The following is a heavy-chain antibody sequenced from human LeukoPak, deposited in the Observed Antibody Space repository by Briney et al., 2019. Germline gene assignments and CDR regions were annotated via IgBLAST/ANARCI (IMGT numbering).Heavy chain of an antibody. D-gene: IGHD3-22*01. Sequence: SETLSLTCAVYTGSFSGYHWSWIRQPPGKGLEWIGEINHSGSTNYNPSLRSRVTISVDTSKNQFSLKVTSVTAADTAVYYRARRTITMTVVGITDGTYAFDMWGQGTTVTASP. CDR1: TGSFSGYH. CDR3: ARRTITMTVVGITDGTYAFDM. J-gene: IGHJ3*02. V-gene: IGHV4-34*01. CDR2: INHSGST.